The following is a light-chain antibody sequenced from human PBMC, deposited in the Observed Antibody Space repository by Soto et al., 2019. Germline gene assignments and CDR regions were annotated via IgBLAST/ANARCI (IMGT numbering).Light chain of an antibody. CDR2: AAS. CDR3: QQSYSTPYT. J-gene: IGKJ2*01. CDR1: QNISSY. Sequence: DIQMTQSPSSLSASVGDRVTITCRASQNISSYLNWYQQKPGKAPKLLIYAASSLQSGVPSRFSGSGSGTDFTLTISSLQPEDFATYYCQQSYSTPYTFDQGTKLEIK. V-gene: IGKV1-39*01.